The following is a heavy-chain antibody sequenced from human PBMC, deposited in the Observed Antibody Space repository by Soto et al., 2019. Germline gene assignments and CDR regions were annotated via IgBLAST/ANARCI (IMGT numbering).Heavy chain of an antibody. CDR2: MNPNSGNT. J-gene: IGHJ5*02. CDR3: ARGYMTYYDFWSGYYDNWFDH. D-gene: IGHD3-3*01. CDR1: GYTFTSYD. V-gene: IGHV1-8*01. Sequence: ASVKVSCKASGYTFTSYDINWVRQATGQGLEGMGWMNPNSGNTGYAQKFQGRGTMTRNTSISTAYMELSSLRSEDTAVYYGARGYMTYYDFWSGYYDNWFDHWGQGTLVTVSS.